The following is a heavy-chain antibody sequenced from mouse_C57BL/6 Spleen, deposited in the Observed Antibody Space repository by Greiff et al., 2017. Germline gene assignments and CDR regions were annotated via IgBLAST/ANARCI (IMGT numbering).Heavy chain of an antibody. CDR3: ARDYYGSSDYFDY. Sequence: QQSCKASGYTFTSYWMHWVKQRPGRGLEWIGRIDPNSGGTKYNEKFKSKATLTVDKPSSTAYMQLSSLTSEDSAVYYCARDYYGSSDYFDYWGQGTTLTVSS. CDR2: IDPNSGGT. V-gene: IGHV1-72*01. D-gene: IGHD1-1*01. CDR1: GYTFTSYW. J-gene: IGHJ2*01.